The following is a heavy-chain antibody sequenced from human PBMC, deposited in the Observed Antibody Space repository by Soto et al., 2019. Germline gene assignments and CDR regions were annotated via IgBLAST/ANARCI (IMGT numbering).Heavy chain of an antibody. CDR3: ARDRGQQHQGP. CDR2: ISYDGSNK. V-gene: IGHV3-30-3*01. CDR1: GFTFSSYA. D-gene: IGHD6-13*01. Sequence: GGSLRLSCAASGFTFSSYAMHWVRQAPGKGLEWVAVISYDGSNKYYADSVKGRFTISRDDAKNSLYLQMNSLRAEDTAVYYCARDRGQQHQGPWGQGTLVTVSS. J-gene: IGHJ5*02.